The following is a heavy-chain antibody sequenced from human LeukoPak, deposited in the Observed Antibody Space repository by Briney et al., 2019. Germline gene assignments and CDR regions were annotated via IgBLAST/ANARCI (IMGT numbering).Heavy chain of an antibody. CDR2: VNLQGST. V-gene: IGHV4-4*02. CDR3: AREGGPYRPLDY. CDR1: GFTLSNAW. J-gene: IGHJ4*02. Sequence: GSLTLSCAASGFTLSNAWMRWARQPPGKGLEGIGEVNLQGSTNYSPSLKSRVAISVDKSENHTSLKLTSVTAADTAVYYCAREGGPYRPLDYSGQGTLVTVAS.